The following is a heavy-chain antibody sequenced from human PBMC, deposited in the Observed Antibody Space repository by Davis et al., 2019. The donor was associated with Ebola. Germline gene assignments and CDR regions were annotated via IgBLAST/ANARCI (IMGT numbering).Heavy chain of an antibody. CDR2: ITHSGTT. CDR3: ARRYSGRYTYHYGMDV. Sequence: MPSETLSLTCTVYGGSLSGSYWSWIRQSPGKGLEWIGEITHSGTTNYNPSLWGRVAISIDTSKEQFSLKLTSVTAADTAVYYCARRYSGRYTYHYGMDVWGQGTTVTVSS. J-gene: IGHJ6*02. D-gene: IGHD1-26*01. CDR1: GGSLSGSY. V-gene: IGHV4-34*01.